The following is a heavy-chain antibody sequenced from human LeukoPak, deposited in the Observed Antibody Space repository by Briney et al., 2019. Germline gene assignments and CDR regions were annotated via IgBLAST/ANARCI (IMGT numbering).Heavy chain of an antibody. D-gene: IGHD3-22*01. V-gene: IGHV1-69*04. J-gene: IGHJ3*02. CDR1: GGTFSSYA. CDR3: ADFKGYDSSQHAFDI. CDR2: IIPILGIA. Sequence: ASVKVSCKASGGTFSSYAISWVRQAPGQGLEWMGRIIPILGIANYAQKFRGRVTITADKSTSTAYMELSSLRSEDTAVYYCADFKGYDSSQHAFDIWGQGTMVTVSS.